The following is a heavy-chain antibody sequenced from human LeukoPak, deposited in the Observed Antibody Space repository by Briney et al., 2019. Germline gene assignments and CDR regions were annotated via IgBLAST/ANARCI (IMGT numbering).Heavy chain of an antibody. Sequence: PGRSLRLSCAASGFTFNSFGMHWVRQAPGKGLEWVAVISYDGSNKYFADSVKGRFTISRDNSKNTLYPQMNSLRAEDTAVYYCAKDYDSSGWAAFDIWGQGTMVTVSS. CDR3: AKDYDSSGWAAFDI. CDR1: GFTFNSFG. V-gene: IGHV3-30*18. CDR2: ISYDGSNK. J-gene: IGHJ3*02. D-gene: IGHD3-22*01.